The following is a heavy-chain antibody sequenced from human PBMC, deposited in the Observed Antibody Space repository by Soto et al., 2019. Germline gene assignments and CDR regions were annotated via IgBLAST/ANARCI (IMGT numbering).Heavy chain of an antibody. CDR1: GYSFTSYW. Sequence: GESLKISCKGSGYSFTSYWIGWVRQMPGKGLEWMGIIYPGDSDTRYSPSFRGQVTISADKSISTAYLQWSSLRASDTAMYYCARHQSNWNDVAYYYYYGMDVWGQGTTVTVSS. V-gene: IGHV5-51*01. CDR3: ARHQSNWNDVAYYYYYGMDV. D-gene: IGHD1-1*01. J-gene: IGHJ6*02. CDR2: IYPGDSDT.